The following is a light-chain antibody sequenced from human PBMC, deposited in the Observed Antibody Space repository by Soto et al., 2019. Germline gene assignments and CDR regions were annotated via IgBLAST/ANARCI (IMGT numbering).Light chain of an antibody. V-gene: IGLV2-11*01. Sequence: QSVLTQPRSVSGSPGQSVTISCTGTSSDVGAYNYVSWYQQHPGKVPKLMIYDVNKRPSGVPDRFSASKSGDTASLTISGLQAEDEADYYCCSYAGNSAKLFGGGTKLTVL. CDR3: CSYAGNSAKL. CDR1: SSDVGAYNY. J-gene: IGLJ3*02. CDR2: DVN.